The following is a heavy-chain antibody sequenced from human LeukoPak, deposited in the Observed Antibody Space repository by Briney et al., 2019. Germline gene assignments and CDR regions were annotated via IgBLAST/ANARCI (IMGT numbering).Heavy chain of an antibody. CDR3: ARGADYYDSSGYFTDGTFDY. CDR1: GFTVSSNY. V-gene: IGHV3-66*01. D-gene: IGHD3-22*01. J-gene: IGHJ4*02. CDR2: VYSGGST. Sequence: GGSLRLSCAASGFTVSSNYMSWVRQAPGKGLEWVSVVYSGGSTYYADSVKGRFTISRDNSKNTLYLQMNSLRAEDTAVHYCARGADYYDSSGYFTDGTFDYWGQGTLVTVSS.